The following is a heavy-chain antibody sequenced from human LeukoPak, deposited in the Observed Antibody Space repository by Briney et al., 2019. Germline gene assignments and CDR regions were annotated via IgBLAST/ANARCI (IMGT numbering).Heavy chain of an antibody. D-gene: IGHD3-10*01. CDR1: GYTFASYD. CDR2: MNPNSGNT. V-gene: IGHV1-8*03. Sequence: ASVKVSCKASGYTFASYDINWVRQATGQGLEWMGWMNPNSGNTGYAQKFQGRVTITRNTSISTAYMELSSLRSEDTAVYYCARGRQVNYYGSGSYLDYWGQGTLVTVSS. CDR3: ARGRQVNYYGSGSYLDY. J-gene: IGHJ4*02.